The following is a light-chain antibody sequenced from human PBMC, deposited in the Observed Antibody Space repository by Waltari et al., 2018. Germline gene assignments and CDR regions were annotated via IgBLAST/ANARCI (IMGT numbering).Light chain of an antibody. CDR1: GSDVGDYNS. J-gene: IGLJ3*02. Sequence: QSALTQPRSVSGSPGQSVTISCTGTGSDVGDYNSVSWYQQHPGKAPKLVIYDVTKRPSGVPDRFSGSKSGNSASLSVSWLQAEDEADYYCWSYAGTWVFGGGTKLTVL. CDR2: DVT. V-gene: IGLV2-11*01. CDR3: WSYAGTWV.